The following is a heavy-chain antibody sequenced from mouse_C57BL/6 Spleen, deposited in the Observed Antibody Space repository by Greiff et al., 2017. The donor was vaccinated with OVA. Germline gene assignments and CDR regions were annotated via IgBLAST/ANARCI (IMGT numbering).Heavy chain of an antibody. D-gene: IGHD1-1*01. CDR1: GYTFTDYY. Sequence: EVQLQQSGPELVKPGASVKISCKASGYTFTDYYMNWVKQSPGKSLEWIGDINPNNGGTSYNQKFKGKATLTVDKSSSTAYMELRSLTSEDSAVYYCARGPDYYGSSYEDFDYWGQGTTLTVSS. V-gene: IGHV1-26*01. CDR2: INPNNGGT. J-gene: IGHJ2*01. CDR3: ARGPDYYGSSYEDFDY.